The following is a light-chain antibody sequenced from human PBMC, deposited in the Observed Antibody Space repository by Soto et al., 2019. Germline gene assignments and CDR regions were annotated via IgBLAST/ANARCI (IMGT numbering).Light chain of an antibody. CDR2: DNN. CDR3: GSWDSSLTYV. CDR1: SSDVGGHNY. V-gene: IGLV1-51*01. Sequence: QSALTQPASVSGSPGQSITISCAGSSSDVGGHNYVTWYQQLPGTAPKLLIYDNNKRPSGIPDRFSGSQSGTSATLGITGLQTGDEAVYYCGSWDSSLTYVFGTGTKVTVL. J-gene: IGLJ1*01.